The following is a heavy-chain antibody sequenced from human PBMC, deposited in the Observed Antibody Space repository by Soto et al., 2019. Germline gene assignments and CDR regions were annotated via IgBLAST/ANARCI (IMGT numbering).Heavy chain of an antibody. V-gene: IGHV3-9*01. J-gene: IGHJ5*02. CDR1: GFTFDDYA. CDR3: GKGGSAALMSASGTVNGVDA. CDR2: ISWSSSNL. D-gene: IGHD4-17*01. Sequence: EVLLVESGGGLVQPGRSLRLSCSPSGFTFDDYAMYWVRQAPGKGLEWVSGISWSSSNLAYADSVKGRFTISRDNAKNYLYLQMNSLRPGDTALYYCGKGGSAALMSASGTVNGVDAWGQGTLVTVSS.